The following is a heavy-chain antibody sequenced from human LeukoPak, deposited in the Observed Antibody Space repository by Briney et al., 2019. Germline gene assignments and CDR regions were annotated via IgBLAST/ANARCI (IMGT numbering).Heavy chain of an antibody. CDR1: GYSISSSGY. CDR3: ARLGLDYGDRYYYYMDV. CDR2: IYHSGST. Sequence: SETLSLTCTVSGYSISSSGYGGWSRQPPEEGLEWIGYIYHSGSTNYNPSLKSRVPISVDTSKSQFSLYMDSVTAAHTAVYYCARLGLDYGDRYYYYMDVWGKGTTVTISS. J-gene: IGHJ6*03. V-gene: IGHV4-61*05. D-gene: IGHD4/OR15-4a*01.